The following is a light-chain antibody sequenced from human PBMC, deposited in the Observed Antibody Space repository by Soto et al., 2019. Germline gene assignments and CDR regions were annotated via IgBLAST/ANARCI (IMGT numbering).Light chain of an antibody. Sequence: SATKSCRASQSVSSNLAWYQQKPGQAPRLLIYDASNRATGIPARFSGSGSGTDFTLTISRLEPEDLAVHYSRHYGTPRRRFDQETEVDIK. CDR1: QSVSSN. CDR3: RHYGTPRRR. J-gene: IGKJ1*01. CDR2: DAS. V-gene: IGKV3-20*01.